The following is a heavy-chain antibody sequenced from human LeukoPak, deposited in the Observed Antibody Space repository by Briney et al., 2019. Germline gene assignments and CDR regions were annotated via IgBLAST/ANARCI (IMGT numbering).Heavy chain of an antibody. CDR3: AKGPRPTTVEFNDYYYYYMDV. V-gene: IGHV3-23*01. D-gene: IGHD4-11*01. CDR1: GFTFSSYA. CDR2: ISGSGGST. Sequence: GGSLRLSCAASGFTFSSYAMSWVRQAPGKGLEWVSAISGSGGSTYYADSVKGRFTISRDNSKNTLYLQMNSLGAEDTAVYYCAKGPRPTTVEFNDYYYYYMDVWGKGTTVTVSS. J-gene: IGHJ6*03.